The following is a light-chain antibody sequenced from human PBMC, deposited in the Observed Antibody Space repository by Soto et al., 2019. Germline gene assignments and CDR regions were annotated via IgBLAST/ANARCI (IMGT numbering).Light chain of an antibody. CDR1: QSVRSGH. CDR2: DAS. CDR3: HQYGRSASSIT. J-gene: IGKJ3*01. V-gene: IGKV3-20*01. Sequence: ESVLTQSPGTLSLSPGDRATLSCRASQSVRSGHLAWYQQKPGQAPRLVIYDASTRATGIPDRFSGGGSGTDFTLTISRVDPEDFAVYHCHQYGRSASSITFGPGTKVDI.